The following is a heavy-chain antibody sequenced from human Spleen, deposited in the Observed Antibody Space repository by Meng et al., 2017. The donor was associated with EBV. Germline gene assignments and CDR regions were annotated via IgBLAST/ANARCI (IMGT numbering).Heavy chain of an antibody. D-gene: IGHD6-19*01. V-gene: IGHV1-2*04. Sequence: QVQLVQFGAGVKKPGSSVKVSCKASGYTFNGYYIHWVRQAPGQGLEWMGWINPNSGDTGYAQRFQGWVTMTRDTPISTAYMELSSLRSDDTAVYFCARGNSGWYYFDYWGQGTLVTVSS. CDR2: INPNSGDT. J-gene: IGHJ4*02. CDR3: ARGNSGWYYFDY. CDR1: GYTFNGYY.